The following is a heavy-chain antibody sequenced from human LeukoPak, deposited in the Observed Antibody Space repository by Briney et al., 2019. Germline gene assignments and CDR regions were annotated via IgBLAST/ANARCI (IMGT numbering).Heavy chain of an antibody. J-gene: IGHJ4*02. CDR3: ATAGSSWYAPFDY. D-gene: IGHD6-13*01. V-gene: IGHV1-24*01. CDR1: GYTLTELS. CDR2: FDPEDGET. Sequence: ASVKVSCMVSGYTLTELSMHWVRQAPGKGLEWMGGFDPEDGETIYAQKFQGRVTMTEDTSTDTAYMELSSLRSEDTAVYYCATAGSSWYAPFDYWGQGTLVTVSS.